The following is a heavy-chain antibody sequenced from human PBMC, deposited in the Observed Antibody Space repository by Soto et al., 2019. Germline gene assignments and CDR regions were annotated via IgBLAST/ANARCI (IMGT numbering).Heavy chain of an antibody. Sequence: QVQLQESGPGLVTPSQTLSLTCTVSGGSISSDNYFWSWIRQHPGKGLEWIGYIDYIGRAYYNPSLNSRVTTSVDTSKNQFSLRLSSVTVADTATYYCAREVKSAAASDAVDIWGQGTVVTVSS. D-gene: IGHD2-15*01. CDR1: GGSISSDNYF. CDR2: IDYIGRA. J-gene: IGHJ3*02. CDR3: AREVKSAAASDAVDI. V-gene: IGHV4-31*03.